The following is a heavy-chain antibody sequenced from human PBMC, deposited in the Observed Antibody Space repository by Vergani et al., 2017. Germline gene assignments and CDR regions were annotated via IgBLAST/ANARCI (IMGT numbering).Heavy chain of an antibody. CDR3: ARGVMYYDILTGYYPKSNWFDP. V-gene: IGHV4-4*07. J-gene: IGHJ5*02. Sequence: QVQLQESGPGLVKPSETLSLTCTVSGGSISSYYWSWIRQPAGKGLEWIGRIYTSGSTNYNPSLKSRVTMSVDTSKNQFSLKLSSVTAADTAVYYCARGVMYYDILTGYYPKSNWFDPWGQGTLVTVSS. CDR2: IYTSGST. D-gene: IGHD3-9*01. CDR1: GGSISSYY.